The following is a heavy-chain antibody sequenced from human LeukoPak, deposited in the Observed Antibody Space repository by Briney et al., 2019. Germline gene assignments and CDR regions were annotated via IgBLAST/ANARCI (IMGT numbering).Heavy chain of an antibody. J-gene: IGHJ4*02. CDR1: GFTFSSYA. D-gene: IGHD1-26*01. CDR2: ISGSDGRT. V-gene: IGHV3-23*01. Sequence: GGSLRLSCAASGFTFSSYAMSWVRQAPGKGLEWVSAISGSDGRTYYADSVKGRFTISRDNSTNTLYLQMNSLRGEDTAVYYCARHVVGATTRLDYWGQGTLVTVSS. CDR3: ARHVVGATTRLDY.